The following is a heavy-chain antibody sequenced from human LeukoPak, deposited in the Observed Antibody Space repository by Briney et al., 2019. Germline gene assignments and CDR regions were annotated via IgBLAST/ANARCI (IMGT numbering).Heavy chain of an antibody. CDR1: GYIVSELS. CDR3: ATEDPKYCSTSNCYASAFDI. D-gene: IGHD2-2*01. J-gene: IGHJ3*02. Sequence: ASVKVSCKVSGYIVSELSMHWVRQAPGKGLEWMGGFDPEDGKRIYAQKFQGRITMTGDTSAGTVYMELSRLTSEDTAVYYCATEDPKYCSTSNCYASAFDIWGQGTVVTVSS. V-gene: IGHV1-24*01. CDR2: FDPEDGKR.